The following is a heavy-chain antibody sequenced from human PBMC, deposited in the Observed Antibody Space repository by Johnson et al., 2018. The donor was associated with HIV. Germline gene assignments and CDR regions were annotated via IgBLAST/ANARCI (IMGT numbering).Heavy chain of an antibody. CDR3: ASTDDAFDI. CDR2: ISYDGSNK. CDR1: GFTFSSYA. D-gene: IGHD4-17*01. V-gene: IGHV3-30-3*01. Sequence: QVQLVESGGGVVQPGRSLRLSCAASGFTFSSYAMHWVRQAPGKGLEWVVVISYDGSNKYYADSVKGRFTISRDNSKNTLYLQMNSLRAEDTAVDDCASTDDAFDICGQGTMVTVSS. J-gene: IGHJ3*02.